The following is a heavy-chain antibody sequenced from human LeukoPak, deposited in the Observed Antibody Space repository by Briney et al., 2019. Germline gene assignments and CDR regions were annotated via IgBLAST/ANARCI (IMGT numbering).Heavy chain of an antibody. V-gene: IGHV4-59*01. J-gene: IGHJ4*02. D-gene: IGHD6-19*01. CDR2: VDYSVSS. CDR3: ARDSGYSIGHLDY. CDR1: GGSISSYY. Sequence: SESLSLTCTVSGGSISSYYCSWIRQPPGKGLEWIGYVDYSVSSNYNPSLKSRVTLSVDTSNNQCSLKLSFVTAGATPCYSCARDSGYSIGHLDYWGRGTLVTVSS.